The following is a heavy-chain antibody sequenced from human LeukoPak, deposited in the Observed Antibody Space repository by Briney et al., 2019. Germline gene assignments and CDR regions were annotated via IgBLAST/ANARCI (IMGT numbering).Heavy chain of an antibody. J-gene: IGHJ4*02. CDR3: ARGGLRFLEWLSDY. V-gene: IGHV4-34*01. CDR2: INHSGST. Sequence: SETLSLTCAVYGGSFSGYYWSWIRQPPGKGLEWIGEINHSGSTNYNPSLKSRVTISVDTSKNQFSLKLSSVTAADTAVYYCARGGLRFLEWLSDYWGQGTLVTVSS. D-gene: IGHD3-3*01. CDR1: GGSFSGYY.